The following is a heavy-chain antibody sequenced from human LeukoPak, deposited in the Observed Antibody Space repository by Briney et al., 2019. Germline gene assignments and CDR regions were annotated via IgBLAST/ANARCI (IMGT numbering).Heavy chain of an antibody. D-gene: IGHD2-2*01. CDR3: ARIGCSSTSCYYYYYYYMDV. CDR2: IFSNDEK. Sequence: GSGPTLVNPTETLTLTCTVSGFSLSNARMGVSWIRQPPGKALEWLAHIFSNDEKSYSTSLKSRLTISKDTSKSQVVLTMTNMDPVDTATYCCARIGCSSTSCYYYYYYYMDVWGKGTTVTVSS. J-gene: IGHJ6*03. V-gene: IGHV2-26*01. CDR1: GFSLSNARMG.